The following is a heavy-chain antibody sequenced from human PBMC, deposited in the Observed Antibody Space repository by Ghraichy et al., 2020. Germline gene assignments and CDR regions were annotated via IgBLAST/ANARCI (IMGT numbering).Heavy chain of an antibody. CDR1: GGSISSSSYY. Sequence: TLSLTCTVSGGSISSSSYYWGWIRQPPGKGLEWIGSIYYSGSTYYNPSLKSRVTISVDTSKNQFSLKLSSVTAADTAVYYCARRYCSSTSCYIGLELLFIQQNLEDAFDIWGQGTMVTVSS. CDR2: IYYSGST. V-gene: IGHV4-39*01. CDR3: ARRYCSSTSCYIGLELLFIQQNLEDAFDI. D-gene: IGHD2-2*02. J-gene: IGHJ3*02.